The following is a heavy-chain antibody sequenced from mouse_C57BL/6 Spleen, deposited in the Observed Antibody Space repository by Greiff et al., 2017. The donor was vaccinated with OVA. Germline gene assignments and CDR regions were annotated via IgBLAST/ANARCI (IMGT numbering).Heavy chain of an antibody. J-gene: IGHJ1*03. CDR2: IYPGDGDT. CDR1: GYAFSSYW. CDR3: ARWGTTVRGYFDV. Sequence: QVQLQQSGAELVKPGASVKISCKASGYAFSSYWMNWVKQRPGKGLEWIGQIYPGDGDTNYNGKFKGKATLTADKSSSTAYMQLSSLTSEDSAVYFCARWGTTVRGYFDVWGTGTTVTVSS. D-gene: IGHD1-1*01. V-gene: IGHV1-80*01.